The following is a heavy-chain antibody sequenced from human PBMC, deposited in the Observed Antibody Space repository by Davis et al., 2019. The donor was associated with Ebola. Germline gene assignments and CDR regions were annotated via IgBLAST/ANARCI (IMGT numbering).Heavy chain of an antibody. D-gene: IGHD1-26*01. Sequence: GESLKISCVVSGIPFDNYWMNWVRQAPGKGLEWVSYISGGSTTIYFADSVKGRFTVSRDNAKNTLYLQMDSLRAEDTAIYYCARAPNSGSFSDYWGQGTLVTVSS. CDR2: ISGGSTTI. J-gene: IGHJ4*02. CDR1: GIPFDNYW. V-gene: IGHV3-48*04. CDR3: ARAPNSGSFSDY.